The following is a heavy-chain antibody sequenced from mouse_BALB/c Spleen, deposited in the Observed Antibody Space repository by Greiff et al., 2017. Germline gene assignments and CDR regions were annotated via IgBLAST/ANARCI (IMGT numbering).Heavy chain of an antibody. CDR3: ARRYGSSGFAY. V-gene: IGHV1-54*01. D-gene: IGHD1-1*01. CDR2: INPGSGGT. J-gene: IGHJ3*01. Sequence: QVQLQQSGAELVRPGTSVKVSCKASGYAFTNYLIEWVKQRPGQGLEWIGVINPGSGGTNYNEKFKGKATLTADKSSSTAYMQLSSLTSDDSAVYFCARRYGSSGFAYWGQGTLVTVSA. CDR1: GYAFTNYL.